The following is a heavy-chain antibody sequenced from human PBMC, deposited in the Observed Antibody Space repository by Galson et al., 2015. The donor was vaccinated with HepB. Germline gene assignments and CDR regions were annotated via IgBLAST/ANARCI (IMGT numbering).Heavy chain of an antibody. CDR3: ARDLRYGDYVVDY. J-gene: IGHJ4*02. CDR2: ISSSSSYI. V-gene: IGHV3-21*01. Sequence: SLRLSCATSGFTFSSYSMNWVRQAPGKGLEWVSSISSSSSYIYYADSVKGRFTISRDNAKNSLYLQMNSLRAEDTAVYYCARDLRYGDYVVDYWGQGTLVTVSS. CDR1: GFTFSSYS. D-gene: IGHD4-17*01.